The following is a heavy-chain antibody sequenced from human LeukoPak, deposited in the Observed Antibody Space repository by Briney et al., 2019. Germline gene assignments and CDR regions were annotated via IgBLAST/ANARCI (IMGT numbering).Heavy chain of an antibody. CDR2: ISYDGSNK. Sequence: GGSLRLSCAASGFTFSSYAMHWVRQAPGKGLEWVAVISYDGSNKYYADSVKGRFTISRDNSKNTLYLQMNSLRAEDTAVYYCARDQTMVTEFNWFDPWGQGTLVTVSS. J-gene: IGHJ5*02. CDR3: ARDQTMVTEFNWFDP. CDR1: GFTFSSYA. D-gene: IGHD4-23*01. V-gene: IGHV3-30*04.